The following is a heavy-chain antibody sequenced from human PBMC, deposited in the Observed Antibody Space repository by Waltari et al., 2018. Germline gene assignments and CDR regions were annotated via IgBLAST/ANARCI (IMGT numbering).Heavy chain of an antibody. CDR2: ISWDGGST. J-gene: IGHJ4*02. CDR1: GFTFAGYT. D-gene: IGHD2-2*02. Sequence: EVQLVESVGVVVQPGGSLRLSCAASGFTFAGYTMHWVRQAPGKGLEWVSLISWDGGSTYYADSVKGRFTISRDNSKNSLYLQMNSLRTEDTALYYCAKDSHTFLDYWGQGTLVTVSS. V-gene: IGHV3-43*01. CDR3: AKDSHTFLDY.